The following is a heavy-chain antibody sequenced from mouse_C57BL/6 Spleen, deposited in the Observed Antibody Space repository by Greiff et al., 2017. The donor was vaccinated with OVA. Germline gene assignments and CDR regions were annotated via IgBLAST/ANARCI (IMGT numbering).Heavy chain of an antibody. V-gene: IGHV1-80*01. CDR2: IYPGDGDT. D-gene: IGHD1-1*01. CDR3: ASPSYYGTSYAMDY. Sequence: VQLQESGAELVKPGASVKISCKASGYAFSSYWMNWVKQRPGKGLERIGQIYPGDGDTNYNGKFNGKATLTADKSSSTAYMQLSSLTSEDSAVYFCASPSYYGTSYAMDYWGQGTSVTVSS. CDR1: GYAFSSYW. J-gene: IGHJ4*01.